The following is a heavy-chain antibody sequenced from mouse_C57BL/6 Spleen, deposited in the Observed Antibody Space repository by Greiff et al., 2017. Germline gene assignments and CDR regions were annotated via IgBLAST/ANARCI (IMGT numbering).Heavy chain of an antibody. Sequence: QVQLQQSGAELVRPGTSVKLSCKASGYTFTSYWMHWVKQRPGQGLEWIGVIDPSDSYTNYNQKFKGKATLTVDTSSSTAYMQLSSLTSEDSAVYYCARAGYDGAWFAYWGQGTLVTVSA. CDR2: IDPSDSYT. CDR1: GYTFTSYW. D-gene: IGHD2-2*01. V-gene: IGHV1-59*01. J-gene: IGHJ3*01. CDR3: ARAGYDGAWFAY.